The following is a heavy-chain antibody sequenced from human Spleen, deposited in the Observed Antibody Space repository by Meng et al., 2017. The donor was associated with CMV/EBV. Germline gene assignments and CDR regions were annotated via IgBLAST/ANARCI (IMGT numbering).Heavy chain of an antibody. CDR1: NSAA. D-gene: IGHD3-3*01. Sequence: NSAAWNGIRQSPSRGLEWLGRTYYRSKWYNDYAVSVKSRITINPDTSKNQFSLQLNSVTFEDTAVYYCARAKYQTIFGVVIISWFDPWGQGTLVTVSS. V-gene: IGHV6-1*01. J-gene: IGHJ5*02. CDR2: TYYRSKWYN. CDR3: ARAKYQTIFGVVIISWFDP.